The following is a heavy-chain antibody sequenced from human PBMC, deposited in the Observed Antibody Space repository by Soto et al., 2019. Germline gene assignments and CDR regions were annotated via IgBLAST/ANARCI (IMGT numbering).Heavy chain of an antibody. CDR2: INPSGGST. CDR1: GYTFTDYY. J-gene: IGHJ6*02. Sequence: QVQVVQSGAEVKNPGASVKISCKASGYTFTDYYIHWVRQAPGQGLEWMGRINPSGGSTAKAQNFQGRIPMTGDPSTSTAYMELSSLRPEDTAMYYCSRGRQYYQYAMDVWGQGTTVTVSS. CDR3: SRGRQYYQYAMDV. V-gene: IGHV1-46*03.